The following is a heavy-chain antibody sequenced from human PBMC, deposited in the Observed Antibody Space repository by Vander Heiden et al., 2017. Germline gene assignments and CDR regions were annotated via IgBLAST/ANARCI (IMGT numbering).Heavy chain of an antibody. Sequence: QVQLQQSGPGLVKPSQTLTPPSAISGASVSSDSVAWTWTSQSPSRGLEWRGRTYYRSKWYIEYAVSVKGRITINADTSRNQFSLQLDSVTPEDTAIYYCASGRHATGWGGWGQGTLVTVSS. CDR3: ASGRHATGWGG. V-gene: IGHV6-1*01. CDR1: GASVSSDSVA. CDR2: TYYRSKWYI. J-gene: IGHJ4*02. D-gene: IGHD6-19*01.